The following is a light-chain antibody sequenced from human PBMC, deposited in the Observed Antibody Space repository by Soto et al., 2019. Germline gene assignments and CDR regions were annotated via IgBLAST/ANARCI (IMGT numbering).Light chain of an antibody. J-gene: IGLJ1*01. CDR3: GTWDSSLSVYV. CDR2: DNN. CDR1: SSNIGNNY. Sequence: QSVLTQPPSVSAAPGQKVTISCSGSSSNIGNNYVSWYQHLPGTAPKLLIYDNNKRPSEIPDRFSGSKSGTSATLGITGLQTGDEADYYCGTWDSSLSVYVFGTGTKLTVL. V-gene: IGLV1-51*01.